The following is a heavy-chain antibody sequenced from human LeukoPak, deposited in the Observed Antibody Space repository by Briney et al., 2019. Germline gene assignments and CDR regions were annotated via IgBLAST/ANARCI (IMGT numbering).Heavy chain of an antibody. Sequence: SVKASCKASGGTFSSYAISWVRQAPGQGLEWMGGIIPIFGTANYAQKFQGRVTITTDESTSTAYMELSSLRSEDTAVYYCARSYSSSSHYYYYYMDVWGKGTTVTVSS. CDR1: GGTFSSYA. V-gene: IGHV1-69*05. CDR3: ARSYSSSSHYYYYYMDV. J-gene: IGHJ6*03. D-gene: IGHD6-6*01. CDR2: IIPIFGTA.